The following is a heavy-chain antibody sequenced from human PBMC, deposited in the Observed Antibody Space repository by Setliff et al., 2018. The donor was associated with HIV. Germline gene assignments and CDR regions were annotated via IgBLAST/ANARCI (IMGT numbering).Heavy chain of an antibody. CDR3: ARSALWFGEADWYFDL. CDR2: IYKGGST. CDR1: GYSISSSYW. Sequence: PSETLSLTCVVSGYSISSSYWWGWIRQPPGKGLEWIGWIGYIYKGGSTYYNPSLKSRVTMSEDTSKNQFSLKLRSVTAVDTAVYYCARSALWFGEADWYFDLWGRGTLVTV. D-gene: IGHD3-10*01. J-gene: IGHJ2*01. V-gene: IGHV4-28*01.